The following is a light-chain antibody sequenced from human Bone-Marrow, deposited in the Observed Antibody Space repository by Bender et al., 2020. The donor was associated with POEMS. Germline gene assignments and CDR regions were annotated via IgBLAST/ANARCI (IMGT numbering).Light chain of an antibody. Sequence: QSALTQRASVSGSPGQSITISCTGTSSDVGSYDLVSWYQQHPGKAPKLMIYDVFRRPSGVSNRFSGSKSGNTASLTVSGLQAEDEADYYCSSYAGSNNYVFGSGTKVTVL. V-gene: IGLV2-14*02. J-gene: IGLJ1*01. CDR1: SSDVGSYDL. CDR3: SSYAGSNNYV. CDR2: DVF.